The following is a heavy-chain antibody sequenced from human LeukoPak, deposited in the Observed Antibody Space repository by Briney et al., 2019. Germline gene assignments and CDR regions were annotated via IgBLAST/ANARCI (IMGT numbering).Heavy chain of an antibody. J-gene: IGHJ4*02. CDR3: ARGSPWELDC. CDR2: ISSSGAI. V-gene: IGHV3-48*02. CDR1: GFTFSSYS. D-gene: IGHD3-10*01. Sequence: GGPLRLSCVISGFTFSSYSMNWVRQAPGKGLDWVSYISSSGAIYYADSVRGRFTISRDNAKNSLYMQMNSLRDEDTAVYYCARGSPWELDCWGQGTLVTVSS.